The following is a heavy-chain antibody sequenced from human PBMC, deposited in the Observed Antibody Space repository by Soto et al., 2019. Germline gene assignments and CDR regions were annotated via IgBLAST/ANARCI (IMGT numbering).Heavy chain of an antibody. CDR3: AHAYGGRSLY. CDR1: GFSLPTDRVG. Sequence: QITLKESGPTLVKPTQTLTLTCTFSGFSLPTDRVGVGWIRQPPGEALEWLAVIYWDDTKTYRPSLENRLTITKDSSKNQMALTMTNMDSVDTATYYCAHAYGGRSLYWGQGTLVTVSS. V-gene: IGHV2-5*02. CDR2: IYWDDTK. D-gene: IGHD4-17*01. J-gene: IGHJ4*02.